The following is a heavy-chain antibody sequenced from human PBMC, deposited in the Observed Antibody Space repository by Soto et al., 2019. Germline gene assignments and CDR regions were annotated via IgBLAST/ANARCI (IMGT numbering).Heavy chain of an antibody. CDR1: GGSFSGYY. CDR2: INHSGST. Sequence: PSETLSLTCAVYGGSFSGYYWSWIRQPPGKGLEWIGEINHSGSTNYNPSLKSRVTISVDTSKNQFSLKLSSVTAADTAVYYCARTIVATIYYYYYYMDVWGKGTTVTVS. J-gene: IGHJ6*03. CDR3: ARTIVATIYYYYYYMDV. D-gene: IGHD5-12*01. V-gene: IGHV4-34*01.